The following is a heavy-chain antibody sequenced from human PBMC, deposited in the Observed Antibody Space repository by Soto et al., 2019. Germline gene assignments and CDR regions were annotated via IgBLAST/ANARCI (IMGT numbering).Heavy chain of an antibody. CDR1: GFTFSSYA. J-gene: IGHJ3*02. CDR3: AKWLLWFGEQEGAFDI. CDR2: ISGSGGST. Sequence: GGSLRLSCAASGFTFSSYAMSWVRQAPGKGLEWVSAISGSGGSTYYADSVKGRFTISRDNSKNTLYLQMNSLRAEDTAVYYCAKWLLWFGEQEGAFDIWGQGTMVTVSS. D-gene: IGHD3-10*01. V-gene: IGHV3-23*01.